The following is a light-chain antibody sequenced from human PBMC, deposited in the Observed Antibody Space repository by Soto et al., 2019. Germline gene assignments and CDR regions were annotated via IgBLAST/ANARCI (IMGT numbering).Light chain of an antibody. Sequence: IVMTQSPRVLPATHCDPAPISFSSSQSLLSRNLYNYLDWYLQKPGQSPQLLIYLGSNLASGVPDRFSGSGSGTDFTLKISRVEAEDVGVXXXXKVLXSPLNFGRGTKVDIK. CDR2: LGS. CDR1: QSLLSRNLYNY. J-gene: IGKJ4*01. CDR3: XKVLXSPLN. V-gene: IGKV2-28*01.